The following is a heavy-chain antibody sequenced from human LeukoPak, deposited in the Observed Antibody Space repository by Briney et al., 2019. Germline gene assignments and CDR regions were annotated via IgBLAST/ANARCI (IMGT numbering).Heavy chain of an antibody. CDR2: IYSGGST. J-gene: IGHJ4*02. D-gene: IGHD5-18*01. CDR3: AKQDTSMDYFDY. CDR1: EFSVGSNY. V-gene: IGHV3-66*04. Sequence: GGSLRLSCAASEFSVGSNYMTWVRQAPGKGLEWVSLIYSGGSTYYADSVKGRFTISRDNSKNTLYLQMNSLRAEDTAIYYCAKQDTSMDYFDYWGRGTLVSVSS.